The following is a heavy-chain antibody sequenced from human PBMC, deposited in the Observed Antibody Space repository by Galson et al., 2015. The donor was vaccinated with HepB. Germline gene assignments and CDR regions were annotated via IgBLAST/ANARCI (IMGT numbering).Heavy chain of an antibody. CDR2: IRSSSSYT. Sequence: SLRLSCAASGFTFSDSYMNWIRQAPGKGLEWVSSIRSSSSYTNYADSVTGRFTISRDNAQNSLYLQMNSLRVEDMAVYYCASAKGAANWFDSWGQGTLVTVSS. D-gene: IGHD6-13*01. J-gene: IGHJ5*01. CDR3: ASAKGAANWFDS. CDR1: GFTFSDSY. V-gene: IGHV3-11*03.